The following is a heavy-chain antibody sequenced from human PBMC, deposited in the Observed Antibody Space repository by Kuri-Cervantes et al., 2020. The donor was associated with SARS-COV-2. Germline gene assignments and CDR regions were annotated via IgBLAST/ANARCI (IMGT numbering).Heavy chain of an antibody. CDR1: GYTFTTYA. V-gene: IGHV1-18*01. D-gene: IGHD3-3*01. J-gene: IGHJ5*02. Sequence: ASVKVSCRASGYTFTTYAITWVRQAPGQGLEWMGWISTYTGNTNYAQNLQGRVTMTTDTSTSSAYMELRSLRSDDTAVYYCARGRSVEAIFGVVIIRGNWFDPWGQGTLVTVSS. CDR2: ISTYTGNT. CDR3: ARGRSVEAIFGVVIIRGNWFDP.